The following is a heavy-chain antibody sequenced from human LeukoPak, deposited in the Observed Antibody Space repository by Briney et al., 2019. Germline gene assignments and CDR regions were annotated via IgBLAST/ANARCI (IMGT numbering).Heavy chain of an antibody. J-gene: IGHJ4*02. CDR3: AMLTTSYDYVWGSYRPYYFDY. Sequence: SQTLSLTCTVSGGSISSGSYYWSWIRQPAGKGLEWIGRIYTSGSTNYNPSLKSRVTISVDTSKNQFSLKLSSVTAADTAVYYCAMLTTSYDYVWGSYRPYYFDYWGQGTLVTVSS. D-gene: IGHD3-16*02. V-gene: IGHV4-61*02. CDR1: GGSISSGSYY. CDR2: IYTSGST.